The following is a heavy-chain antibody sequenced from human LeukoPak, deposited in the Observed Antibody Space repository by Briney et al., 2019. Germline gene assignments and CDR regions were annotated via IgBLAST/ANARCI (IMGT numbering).Heavy chain of an antibody. CDR2: INTNTGNP. CDR3: ARVQWEHKEEGVDY. Sequence: ASVKVSCKASGYTFIAYVVNWVRQAPGQGLEWMGWINTNTGNPTYAQGFTGRFVFSLDTSVSTAYLQISSLKAEDTAVYYCARVQWEHKEEGVDYWGQGTLVTVSS. CDR1: GYTFIAYV. J-gene: IGHJ4*02. V-gene: IGHV7-4-1*02. D-gene: IGHD1-26*01.